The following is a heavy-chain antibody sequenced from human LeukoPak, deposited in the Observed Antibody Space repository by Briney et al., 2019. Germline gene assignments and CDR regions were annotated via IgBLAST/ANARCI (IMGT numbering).Heavy chain of an antibody. CDR1: GFTFDDYG. D-gene: IGHD3-22*01. CDR3: ARAQPVGYDSSGYYTPPLD. CDR2: INWTGGST. Sequence: GGSLRLSCAASGFTFDDYGMSWVRQAPGKGLEWVSGINWTGGSTGYADSVKGRFTISRDNAKNSLYLQMNSLRAEDTALYYCARAQPVGYDSSGYYTPPLDWGQGTLVTVSS. J-gene: IGHJ4*02. V-gene: IGHV3-20*04.